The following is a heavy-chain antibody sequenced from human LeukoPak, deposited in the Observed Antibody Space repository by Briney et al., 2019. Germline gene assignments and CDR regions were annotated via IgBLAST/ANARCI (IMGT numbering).Heavy chain of an antibody. Sequence: SETLSLTCAVYGGTFSGYYWSWIRKPPGKGLEWIGEINHRGSTNYNPSLTSRVTISVDTSKNQFSLKLSSVTAADTAVYYCARDVAFDYWGQGTLVTVSS. D-gene: IGHD5-12*01. CDR1: GGTFSGYY. CDR3: ARDVAFDY. V-gene: IGHV4-34*01. J-gene: IGHJ4*02. CDR2: INHRGST.